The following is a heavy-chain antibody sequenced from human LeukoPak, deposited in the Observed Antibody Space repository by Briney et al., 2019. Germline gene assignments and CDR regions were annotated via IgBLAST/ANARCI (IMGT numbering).Heavy chain of an antibody. D-gene: IGHD4-17*01. CDR1: GFTFSSYS. CDR3: ARDLRRSYGDYTPLDY. CDR2: ISSSSSYI. V-gene: IGHV3-21*01. Sequence: GGSLRLSCAASGFTFSSYSMNWVRQAPGKGLEWVSSISSSSSYIYYADSVKGRFTISRDNAKNSLYLQMNSLRAEDTAVYYCARDLRRSYGDYTPLDYWGQGTLVTVSS. J-gene: IGHJ4*02.